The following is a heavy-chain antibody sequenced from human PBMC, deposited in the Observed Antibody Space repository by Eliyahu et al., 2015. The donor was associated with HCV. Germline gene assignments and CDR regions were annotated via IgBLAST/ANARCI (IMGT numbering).Heavy chain of an antibody. Sequence: EVQLVESGGGVVQPGGSLRLXXAASGFXFVKXWMHXVRQAPGKRLVWVSRISSDGSGATYADSVRGRFTISRDNAKNTLHLQMNGLRADDTAVYYCVRDYDFESGAFYMGYDYWGQGTLVTVSS. V-gene: IGHV3-74*01. J-gene: IGHJ4*02. CDR2: ISSDGSGA. CDR3: VRDYDFESGAFYMGYDY. D-gene: IGHD3/OR15-3a*01. CDR1: GFXFVKXW.